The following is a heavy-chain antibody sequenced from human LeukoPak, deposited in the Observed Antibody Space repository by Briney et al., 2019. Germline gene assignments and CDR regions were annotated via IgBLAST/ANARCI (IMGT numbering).Heavy chain of an antibody. D-gene: IGHD3-3*01. CDR1: GGTFSNSG. J-gene: IGHJ4*02. CDR2: IIPVFGTP. V-gene: IGHV1-69*06. Sequence: VASVKVSCKPSGGTFSNSGISWVRQAPGQGPEWMGGIIPVFGTPNYAQKFQGRLTITADRSTTTAYMELSSLTSDDTAVYYCARDRLARFPYFDYWGQGTLVSVSS. CDR3: ARDRLARFPYFDY.